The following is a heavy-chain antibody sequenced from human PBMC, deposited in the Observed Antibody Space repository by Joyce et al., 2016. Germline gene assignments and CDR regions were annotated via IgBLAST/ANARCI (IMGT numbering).Heavy chain of an antibody. J-gene: IGHJ3*02. Sequence: QVQLVESGGGVVQPGRSLRLSCTASGFTFSNYGRHWVRQAPGKGLVLVALIWYDGSHEYLVKSVKGRFNISRDNSKNTLYLQMNSLRAEDSAVYYCARTPRVVVVKWGAFDIWGQGTMVTVSS. V-gene: IGHV3-33*01. CDR1: GFTFSNYG. D-gene: IGHD2-15*01. CDR2: IWYDGSHE. CDR3: ARTPRVVVVKWGAFDI.